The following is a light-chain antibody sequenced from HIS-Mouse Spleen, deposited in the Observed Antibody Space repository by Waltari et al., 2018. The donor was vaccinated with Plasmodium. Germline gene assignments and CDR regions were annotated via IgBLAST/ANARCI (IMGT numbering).Light chain of an antibody. CDR2: DVS. CDR3: SSYTSSSTLDV. CDR1: SSAVVGYNY. V-gene: IGLV2-14*03. Sequence: QSALTQPASVSGSPGQSITISCPGTSSAVVGYNYFSWYQQHPGKAPKLMIYDVSNRPSGVSNRFSGSKSGNTASLTISGLQAEDEADYYCSSYTSSSTLDVFGTGTKVTVL. J-gene: IGLJ1*01.